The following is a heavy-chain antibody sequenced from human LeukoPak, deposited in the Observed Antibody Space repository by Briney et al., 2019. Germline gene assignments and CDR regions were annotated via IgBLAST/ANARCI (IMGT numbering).Heavy chain of an antibody. V-gene: IGHV1-18*01. CDR3: ARAETRWLQLRLNAFDI. CDR2: ISAYNGNT. Sequence: GASVKVSCKASGYTFTSYGISWVRQAPGQGLEWMGWISAYNGNTNYAQKLQGRVTMTTDTSTSTAYMELRSLRSDDTAVYYCARAETRWLQLRLNAFDIWGQGTMVTVSS. J-gene: IGHJ3*02. D-gene: IGHD5-24*01. CDR1: GYTFTSYG.